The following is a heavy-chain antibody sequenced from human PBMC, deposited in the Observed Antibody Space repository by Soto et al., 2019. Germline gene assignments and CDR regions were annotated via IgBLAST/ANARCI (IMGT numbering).Heavy chain of an antibody. CDR3: VAKVVITQTFDY. J-gene: IGHJ4*02. Sequence: ASVKVSCKVSGYTLTELSMHWVRQAPGKGLEWMGGFDPEDGETIYAQKFQGRVTMTEDTSTDTAYMELSSLRSEDTAVYYCVAKVVITQTFDYWGQGTLVTVSS. CDR1: GYTLTELS. V-gene: IGHV1-24*01. CDR2: FDPEDGET. D-gene: IGHD3-22*01.